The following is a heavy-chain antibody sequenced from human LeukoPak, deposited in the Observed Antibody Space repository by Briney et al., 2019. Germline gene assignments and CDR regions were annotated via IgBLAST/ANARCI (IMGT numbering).Heavy chain of an antibody. V-gene: IGHV1-46*03. CDR3: ARYSSSSEYYYGMDV. Sequence: GASVKVSCKASGYTFTSYYMHWVRPAPGQGLEWMGIINPSGGSTSYAQKFQGRVTMTRDTSTSTVYMELSSLRSEDTAVYYCARYSSSSEYYYGMDVWGQGTTVTVSS. CDR2: INPSGGST. J-gene: IGHJ6*02. CDR1: GYTFTSYY. D-gene: IGHD6-6*01.